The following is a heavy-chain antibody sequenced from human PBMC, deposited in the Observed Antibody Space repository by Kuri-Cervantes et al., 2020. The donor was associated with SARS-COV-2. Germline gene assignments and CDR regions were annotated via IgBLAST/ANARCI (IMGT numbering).Heavy chain of an antibody. CDR2: ISYDGSNK. CDR3: ARGVAELRYYGMDV. D-gene: IGHD1-7*01. CDR1: GFTFSSYA. Sequence: GGSLRLSCAASGFTFSSYAMHWVRQAPGKGLEWVAVISYDGSNKYYADSVKGRFTISRGNSKNTLYLQMNSLRAEDTAVYYCARGVAELRYYGMDVWGQGTTVTVSS. V-gene: IGHV3-30-3*01. J-gene: IGHJ6*02.